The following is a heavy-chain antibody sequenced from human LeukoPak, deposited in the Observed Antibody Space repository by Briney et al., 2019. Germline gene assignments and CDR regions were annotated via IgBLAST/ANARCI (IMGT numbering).Heavy chain of an antibody. CDR2: ISYDGGNK. CDR3: AKDRSYRRVGATLD. V-gene: IGHV3-30*18. CDR1: GFIFSNYG. Sequence: GESLRLSCAASGFIFSNYGMHWVRQAPGKGLEWVAVISYDGGNKYYADSVKGRFTISRDNSKNTLYLQMNSLRTEDTAVYYCAKDRSYRRVGATLDWGQGTLVTVSA. D-gene: IGHD1-26*01. J-gene: IGHJ4*02.